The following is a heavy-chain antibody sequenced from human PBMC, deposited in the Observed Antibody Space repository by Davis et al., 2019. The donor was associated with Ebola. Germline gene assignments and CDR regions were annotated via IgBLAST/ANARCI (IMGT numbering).Heavy chain of an antibody. V-gene: IGHV4-34*01. D-gene: IGHD2-15*01. CDR1: GGSFSGYY. J-gene: IGHJ6*02. CDR2: INHSGST. Sequence: MPSETLSLTCAVYGGSFSGYYWSWIRQPPGKGLECIGEINHSGSTNYNPSLKSRVTISVDTSKNQFSLKLSSVTAADTAVYYCAAAVNYYYGMDVWGQGTTVTVSS. CDR3: AAAVNYYYGMDV.